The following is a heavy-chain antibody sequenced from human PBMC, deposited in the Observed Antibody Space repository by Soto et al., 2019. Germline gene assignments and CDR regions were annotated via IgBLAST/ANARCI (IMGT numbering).Heavy chain of an antibody. CDR2: IYYSGST. V-gene: IGHV4-31*03. J-gene: IGHJ5*02. CDR1: GGSISSGGYY. D-gene: IGHD6-13*01. Sequence: SETLSLTCTVSGGSISSGGYYWSWIRQHQGKGLEWIGYIYYSGSTYYNPSLKSRVTISIDTSKNQFSLKLSSVTAADTAVYYCARTPDGSWPTWFYPWGQGTLVTVSS. CDR3: ARTPDGSWPTWFYP.